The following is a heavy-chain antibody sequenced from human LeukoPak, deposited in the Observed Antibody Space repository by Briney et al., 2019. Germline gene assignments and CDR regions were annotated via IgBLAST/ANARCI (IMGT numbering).Heavy chain of an antibody. D-gene: IGHD5-18*01. CDR3: ARWIPRIDLPGTYFDY. Sequence: ASVKVSCKASGYTFTSYGISWVRQAPGQGLEWMGWISAYNGNTNYAQKLQGRVTMTTDTSTSTAYMELSSLRSDDTAVYYCARWIPRIDLPGTYFDYWGQGTLVTVSS. CDR2: ISAYNGNT. J-gene: IGHJ4*02. V-gene: IGHV1-18*01. CDR1: GYTFTSYG.